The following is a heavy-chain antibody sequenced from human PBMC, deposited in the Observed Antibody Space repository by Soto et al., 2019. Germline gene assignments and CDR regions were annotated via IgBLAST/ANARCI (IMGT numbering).Heavy chain of an antibody. Sequence: SLRLSCAASGLTFSSYAMSWVRQAPGKGLEWVSAISGSGGSTYYADSVKGRFTISRDNSKNTLYLQMNSLRAEDTAVYYCANHKRGIAAAGPAYYGMDVWGQGTTVT. CDR3: ANHKRGIAAAGPAYYGMDV. CDR1: GLTFSSYA. J-gene: IGHJ6*02. D-gene: IGHD6-13*01. V-gene: IGHV3-23*01. CDR2: ISGSGGST.